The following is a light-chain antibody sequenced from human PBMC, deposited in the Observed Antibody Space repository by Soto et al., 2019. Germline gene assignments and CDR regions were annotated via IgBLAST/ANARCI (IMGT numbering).Light chain of an antibody. Sequence: IVLTQSPATLSLSPGERATLSCRASPSVSSSFAWYQQNPGQAPRLLIYAASNRATGIPARFSGSGSGTDFTLTISSLEPEDFAVYYCQQRSNWPPMYTFGQGTKLEIK. J-gene: IGKJ2*01. CDR2: AAS. V-gene: IGKV3-11*01. CDR3: QQRSNWPPMYT. CDR1: PSVSSS.